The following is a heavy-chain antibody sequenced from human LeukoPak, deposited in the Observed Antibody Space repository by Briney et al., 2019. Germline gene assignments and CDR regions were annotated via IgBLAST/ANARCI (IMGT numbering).Heavy chain of an antibody. J-gene: IGHJ4*02. Sequence: GGSLRLSCAASGFTFSSYSMNWVRQAPGKGLGWVSSISSSSSYIYYADSVKGRFTISRDNAKNSLYLQMNSLRAEDTAVYYCARDPMSYYFDYWGQGTLVTVSS. CDR3: ARDPMSYYFDY. V-gene: IGHV3-21*01. D-gene: IGHD3-22*01. CDR1: GFTFSSYS. CDR2: ISSSSSYI.